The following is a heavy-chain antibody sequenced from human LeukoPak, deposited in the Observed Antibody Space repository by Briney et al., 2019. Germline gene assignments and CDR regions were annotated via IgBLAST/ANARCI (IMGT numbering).Heavy chain of an antibody. CDR3: AREDIVVVPAAILPPGYFDY. D-gene: IGHD2-2*02. V-gene: IGHV1-69*04. CDR2: IIPILGIA. CDR1: GGTFISYA. Sequence: SVKVSCKASGGTFISYAISWVRQAPGQGVEWMGRIIPILGIANYAQKFQGRVTITADKSTSTAYMELSSLRSEDTAVYYCAREDIVVVPAAILPPGYFDYWGQGTLVTVSS. J-gene: IGHJ4*02.